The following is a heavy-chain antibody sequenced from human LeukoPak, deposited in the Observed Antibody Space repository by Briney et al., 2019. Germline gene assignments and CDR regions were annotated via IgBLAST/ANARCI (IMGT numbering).Heavy chain of an antibody. CDR3: ARARGDYDFWSGYMNWFDP. CDR1: GGSISSYY. J-gene: IGHJ5*02. Sequence: PSETLSLTCTGSGGSISSYYWSWIRQPPGKGLEWIGYIYYSGSTNYNPSLKSRVTISVDTSKNQFSLKLSSVTAADTAVYYCARARGDYDFWSGYMNWFDPWGQGTLVTVSS. CDR2: IYYSGST. D-gene: IGHD3-3*01. V-gene: IGHV4-59*01.